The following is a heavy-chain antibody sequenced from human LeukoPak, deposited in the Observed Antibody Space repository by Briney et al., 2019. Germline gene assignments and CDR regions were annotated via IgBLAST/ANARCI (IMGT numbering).Heavy chain of an antibody. Sequence: PGGSLRLSCAASGFTFRSYAMHWVRQAPGKGLEYVSTISSNGGSTYYANSVKGRFTISRDNSKNTLYLQMGSLRAEDMAVYYCARNYYDSSGHHSHFNYWGQGTLVTVSS. CDR3: ARNYYDSSGHHSHFNY. J-gene: IGHJ4*02. V-gene: IGHV3-64*01. D-gene: IGHD3-22*01. CDR1: GFTFRSYA. CDR2: ISSNGGST.